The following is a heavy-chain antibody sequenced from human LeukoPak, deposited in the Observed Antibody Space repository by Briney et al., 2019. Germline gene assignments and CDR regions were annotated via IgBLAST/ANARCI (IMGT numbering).Heavy chain of an antibody. Sequence: SETLSLTCTVSGGSISSSSYYWGWIRQPPGKGLEWIGSIYYSGCTYYNPSLKSRVTISVDTSKNQFSLKLSSVTAADTAVYYCARDLEEYSSSWYTWFDTWGQGTLVTVSS. J-gene: IGHJ5*02. CDR3: ARDLEEYSSSWYTWFDT. CDR1: GGSISSSSYY. D-gene: IGHD6-13*01. V-gene: IGHV4-39*07. CDR2: IYYSGCT.